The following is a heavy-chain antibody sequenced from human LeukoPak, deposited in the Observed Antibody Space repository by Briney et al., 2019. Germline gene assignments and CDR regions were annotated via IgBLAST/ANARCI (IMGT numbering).Heavy chain of an antibody. CDR3: AKDKTWSGYSTYYYYGMDF. CDR1: GFTFSSYG. Sequence: GRSLRLSCAASGFTFSSYGMHWVRQAPGKGLEWVAVISYDGSNKYYADSVKGRFTISRDKSKNTLYMQMNSLRAEDTAVYYCAKDKTWSGYSTYYYYGMDFWGQGTTVTVSS. CDR2: ISYDGSNK. V-gene: IGHV3-30*18. D-gene: IGHD3-3*01. J-gene: IGHJ6*02.